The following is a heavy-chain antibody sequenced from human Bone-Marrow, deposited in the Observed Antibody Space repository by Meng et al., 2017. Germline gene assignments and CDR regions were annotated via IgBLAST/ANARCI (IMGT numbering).Heavy chain of an antibody. Sequence: VHLVASGGGVVQPVRCLRLSCAASGFTFSSYGMHWARQAPGKGLEWVALISFDGSNKYYADSVKGRFTISRDNSKNTLYLQMNSLRPEDTAVYYCVKKVGSGGVDYWGQGTLVTVSS. CDR2: ISFDGSNK. D-gene: IGHD3-16*01. J-gene: IGHJ4*02. V-gene: IGHV3-30*18. CDR3: VKKVGSGGVDY. CDR1: GFTFSSYG.